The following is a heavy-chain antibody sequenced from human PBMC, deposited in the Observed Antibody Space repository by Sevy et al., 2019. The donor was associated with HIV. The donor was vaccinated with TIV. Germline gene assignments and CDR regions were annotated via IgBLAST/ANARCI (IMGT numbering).Heavy chain of an antibody. Sequence: GGSLRLSCAASEFTVSSKYMSWVRQAPGKGLEWVSVIYSGGNTYYADSVKGRFTISRDNAKNSLYLEVNSLRAEDTALYYCAKDINRGCDSINCYPYYYYYYGMDVWGQGTTVTVSS. CDR3: AKDINRGCDSINCYPYYYYYYGMDV. D-gene: IGHD2-2*01. V-gene: IGHV3-53*05. CDR2: IYSGGNT. J-gene: IGHJ6*02. CDR1: EFTVSSKY.